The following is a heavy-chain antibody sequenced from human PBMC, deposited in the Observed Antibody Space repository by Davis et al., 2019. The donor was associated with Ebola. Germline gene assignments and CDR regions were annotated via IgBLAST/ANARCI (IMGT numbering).Heavy chain of an antibody. J-gene: IGHJ4*02. D-gene: IGHD6-6*01. V-gene: IGHV7-4-1*02. Sequence: AASVKVSCKASGYTFTSSATNWVRQAPGQGLEWMGWINPNTGNPTYAQGFTGRFVFSLDTSASTAYLQISSLKAEDTAVYYCARDGEYSSSSGLYNFDYWGQGTLVTVSS. CDR3: ARDGEYSSSSGLYNFDY. CDR2: INPNTGNP. CDR1: GYTFTSSA.